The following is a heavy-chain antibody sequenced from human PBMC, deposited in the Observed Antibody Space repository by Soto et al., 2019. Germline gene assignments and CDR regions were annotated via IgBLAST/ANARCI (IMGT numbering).Heavy chain of an antibody. D-gene: IGHD6-13*01. Sequence: SETLSLTCTVSGVSLSSYDWSWIRQPPGKGLEWIGYMYYSGSTNYNPSLKSRVTISVDTSKNQFSLNLSSVTAADTAVYYCVRARGRIAVAGTRFGELDYWGQGTLVTVSS. CDR3: VRARGRIAVAGTRFGELDY. CDR2: MYYSGST. J-gene: IGHJ4*02. CDR1: GVSLSSYD. V-gene: IGHV4-59*01.